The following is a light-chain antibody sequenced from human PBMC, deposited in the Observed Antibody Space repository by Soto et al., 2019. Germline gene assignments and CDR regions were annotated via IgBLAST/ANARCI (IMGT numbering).Light chain of an antibody. CDR2: GVS. CDR1: QSVNSNY. J-gene: IGKJ1*01. CDR3: QQYGSSPTWT. Sequence: EIVLTQSPGTLSLSPGERATLSCRASQSVNSNYLAWHQQKPGQAPRLLIYGVSSRATGIPDRFSGSGSGTDFTLTISRLEPEDFAVYYCQQYGSSPTWTFGQGTKVEIK. V-gene: IGKV3-20*01.